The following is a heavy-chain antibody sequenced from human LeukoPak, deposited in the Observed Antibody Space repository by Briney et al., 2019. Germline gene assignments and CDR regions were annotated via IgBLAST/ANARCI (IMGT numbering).Heavy chain of an antibody. CDR2: INHSGST. J-gene: IGHJ4*02. CDR3: ARLYGSGNN. Sequence: SETLSLTCAVYGGSFSGYYWSWIRQPPGKGLEWIGEINHSGSTNYNPSLKSRVTISVDTSKNQFSLKLSSVTAADTAVYYCARLYGSGNNWGQGTLVTVSS. CDR1: GGSFSGYY. V-gene: IGHV4-34*01. D-gene: IGHD3-10*01.